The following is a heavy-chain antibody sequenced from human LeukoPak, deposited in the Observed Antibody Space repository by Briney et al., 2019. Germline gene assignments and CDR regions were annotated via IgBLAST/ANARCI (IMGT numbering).Heavy chain of an antibody. Sequence: SETLSLTCTVSGGSISSGSYYWSWIRQPAGKGLEWIGRIYISGSTNSNPSLKSRVIISVDTSKNQFSLKLSSVTAADTAVYYCARGLQRITMVRGPKRLDAFDIWGQGTMVTVSS. CDR3: ARGLQRITMVRGPKRLDAFDI. D-gene: IGHD3-10*01. CDR1: GGSISSGSYY. J-gene: IGHJ3*02. CDR2: IYISGST. V-gene: IGHV4-61*02.